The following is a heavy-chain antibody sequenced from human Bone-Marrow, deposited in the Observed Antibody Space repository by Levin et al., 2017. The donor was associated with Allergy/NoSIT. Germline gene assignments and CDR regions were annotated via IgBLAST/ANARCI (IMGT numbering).Heavy chain of an antibody. D-gene: IGHD6-6*01. CDR1: GYTFTGYF. Sequence: GASVKVSCKASGYTFTGYFMHWVRQAPGQGLEWMGWINPNSGDTNYAQKFQGRVTMTRDTSITTAYMELTRLTSDDTAVYYCARDSIAAGRDYFDYWGQGTLVTVSS. CDR3: ARDSIAAGRDYFDY. V-gene: IGHV1-2*02. J-gene: IGHJ4*02. CDR2: INPNSGDT.